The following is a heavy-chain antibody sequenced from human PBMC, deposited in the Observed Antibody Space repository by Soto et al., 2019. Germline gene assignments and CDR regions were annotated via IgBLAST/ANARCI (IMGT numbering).Heavy chain of an antibody. J-gene: IGHJ6*02. CDR1: GFTFSSYA. D-gene: IGHD3-10*01. CDR3: AKEESNYGSAYDYYGMDV. Sequence: PGGSLRLSCAASGFTFSSYAMSWVRQAPGKGLEWVSAISGSGGSTYYADSVKGRFTISRDNSKNTLYLQMNSLRAEDTAVYYCAKEESNYGSAYDYYGMDVWGQGTTVTVSS. CDR2: ISGSGGST. V-gene: IGHV3-23*01.